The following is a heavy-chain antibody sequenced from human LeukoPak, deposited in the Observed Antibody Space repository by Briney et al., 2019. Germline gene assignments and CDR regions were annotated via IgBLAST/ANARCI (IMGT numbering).Heavy chain of an antibody. CDR2: ISWNSGSI. D-gene: IGHD2-15*01. Sequence: GGSLRLSCAASGFTFDDYAMHWVRQAPGKGLEWVSGISWNSGSIGYADSVKGRLTISRDNAKNSLYLQMNSLRAEDTALYYCAKAGYCSGGSCYPNDAFDIWGQGTMVTVSS. V-gene: IGHV3-9*01. CDR3: AKAGYCSGGSCYPNDAFDI. CDR1: GFTFDDYA. J-gene: IGHJ3*02.